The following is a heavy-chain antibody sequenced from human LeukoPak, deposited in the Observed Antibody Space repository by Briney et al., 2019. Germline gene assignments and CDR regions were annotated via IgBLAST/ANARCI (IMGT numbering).Heavy chain of an antibody. CDR3: ATAVVVAGGNLDY. V-gene: IGHV1-69*05. Sequence: SVKVSCKASGGTFSSYAISWVRQAPGQGLEWMGGIIPIFGTANYAQKFQGRVTITTDESTSTAYMELSSLRSEDTAVYYCATAVVVAGGNLDYWGQGTLVTVSS. J-gene: IGHJ4*02. CDR1: GGTFSSYA. D-gene: IGHD2-21*01. CDR2: IIPIFGTA.